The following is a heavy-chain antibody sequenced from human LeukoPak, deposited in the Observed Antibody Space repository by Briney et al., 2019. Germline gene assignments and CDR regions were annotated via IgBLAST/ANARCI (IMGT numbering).Heavy chain of an antibody. V-gene: IGHV4-59*06. Sequence: KPGGSLRLSCAASGFTFSSYSMNWVRQAPGKGLEWIGYIYYSGSTYYNPSLKSRVTISVDTSKNQFSLKLSSVTAADTAVYYCARDLRGDLQYYFDYWGQGTLVTVSS. CDR1: GFTFSSYS. D-gene: IGHD5-24*01. CDR3: ARDLRGDLQYYFDY. CDR2: IYYSGST. J-gene: IGHJ4*02.